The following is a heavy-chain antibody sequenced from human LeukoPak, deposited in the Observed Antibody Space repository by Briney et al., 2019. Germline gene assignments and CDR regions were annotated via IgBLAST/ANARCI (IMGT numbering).Heavy chain of an antibody. CDR3: ARVAIFGPPPYYYYMDV. CDR2: IKQDGSEK. CDR1: GFTFSSYW. J-gene: IGHJ6*03. D-gene: IGHD3-3*01. V-gene: IGHV3-7*01. Sequence: GGSLRLSCAASGFTFSSYWMSWVRQAPGKGLEWVANIKQDGSEKYYVDSVKGRFTISRDNAKNSLYLQMNSLRAEDTAVYYCARVAIFGPPPYYYYMDVWGKGTTVTVSS.